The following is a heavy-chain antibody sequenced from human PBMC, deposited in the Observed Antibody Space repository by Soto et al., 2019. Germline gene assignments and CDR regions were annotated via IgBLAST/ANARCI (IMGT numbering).Heavy chain of an antibody. CDR1: GVSISSYF. J-gene: IGHJ4*02. V-gene: IGHV4-59*01. CDR2: TYHRGST. D-gene: IGHD6-25*01. CDR3: ARIGGYHGPLDY. Sequence: PSETLSLTCSVSGVSISSYFWSWIRQAPGRGLEWIGYTYHRGSTNYSPSLKSRVAISLDTSENQFSLKVNSVTAADTAVYYCARIGGYHGPLDYWGQGTQVTVYS.